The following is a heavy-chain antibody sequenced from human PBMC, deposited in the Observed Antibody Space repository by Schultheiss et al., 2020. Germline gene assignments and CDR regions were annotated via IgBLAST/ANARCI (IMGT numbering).Heavy chain of an antibody. CDR3: ARGESWFRELDTSFDY. Sequence: GGSLRLSCKASGGTFSSYAISWVRQAPGQGLEWMGGIIPIFGTANYAQKFQGRVTITADESTSTAYMELSSLRSEDTAVYYCARGESWFRELDTSFDYWGQGTLVTVSS. J-gene: IGHJ4*02. CDR1: GGTFSSYA. V-gene: IGHV1-69*01. D-gene: IGHD3-10*01. CDR2: IIPIFGTA.